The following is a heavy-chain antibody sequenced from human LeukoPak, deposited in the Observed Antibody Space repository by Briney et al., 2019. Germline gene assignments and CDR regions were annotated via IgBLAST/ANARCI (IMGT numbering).Heavy chain of an antibody. V-gene: IGHV1-46*01. D-gene: IGHD3-10*01. J-gene: IGHJ6*02. Sequence: GASVKVSCKASVYTFTTYYMHWVRQAPGQGPEWMGVINPDGGSTNYAQKYQGRVSLARDTSTSTVYMELRSLRSEDTAVYYCARAFYYFGSGSYSGYYAMDVWGQGTTVTVSS. CDR1: VYTFTTYY. CDR2: INPDGGST. CDR3: ARAFYYFGSGSYSGYYAMDV.